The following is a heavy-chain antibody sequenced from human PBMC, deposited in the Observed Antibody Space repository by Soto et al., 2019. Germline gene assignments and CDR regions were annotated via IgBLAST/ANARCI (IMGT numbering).Heavy chain of an antibody. J-gene: IGHJ4*02. CDR1: GYTLTSYD. CDR3: ARAAPSGYVVDI. V-gene: IGHV1-8*01. Sequence: QVHLVQSGPEVKKPGASVKVSCKAYGYTLTSYDINWVRQVAGQGFEWVGWMNPSTGDTGYAQKFQGRVTMTSKASIGTTYMELSSLRSEDTAVYYCARAAPSGYVVDIWGQGTLVTVSS. CDR2: MNPSTGDT. D-gene: IGHD3-22*01.